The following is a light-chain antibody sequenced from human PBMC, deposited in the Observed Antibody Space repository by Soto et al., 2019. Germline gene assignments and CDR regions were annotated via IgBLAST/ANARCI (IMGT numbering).Light chain of an antibody. V-gene: IGLV1-44*01. Sequence: QSVLTQPPSVSGTPGQRVTFSCSGSSSNIESNTVNWYQQLPGTAPKLLIYTNNQRPSGVPDRFSGSKSGTSASLAISGLQSEDEADYYCAAWDDSLNGPVFGGGTKLTVL. CDR1: SSNIESNT. CDR2: TNN. J-gene: IGLJ2*01. CDR3: AAWDDSLNGPV.